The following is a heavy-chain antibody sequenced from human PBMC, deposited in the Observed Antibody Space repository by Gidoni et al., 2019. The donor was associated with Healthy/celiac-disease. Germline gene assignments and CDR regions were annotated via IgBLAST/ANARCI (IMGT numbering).Heavy chain of an antibody. Sequence: QVQLVESGGGLVKPVGSLRLSCAASGFTFSDYYRSWLRQAPGKGLEWVSYISSSSSYTNYADSVKGRFTISRDNAKNSLYLQMNSLRAEDTAVYYCARTATYYYDSSGYYYTDAFDIWGQGTMVTVSS. V-gene: IGHV3-11*06. J-gene: IGHJ3*02. CDR2: ISSSSSYT. CDR1: GFTFSDYY. D-gene: IGHD3-22*01. CDR3: ARTATYYYDSSGYYYTDAFDI.